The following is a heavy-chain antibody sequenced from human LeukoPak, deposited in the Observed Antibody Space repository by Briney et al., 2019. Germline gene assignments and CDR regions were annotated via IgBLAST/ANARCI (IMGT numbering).Heavy chain of an antibody. Sequence: GGSLRLSCAASGFTFSSYAMHWVRQAPGKALGWVAVIAYDGSNKYYADSAKGRFTISRDNSKNTLYLQVSSLRAEDTAVYYCARVQGRYSYGSGFDSWGQGTLVTVSS. D-gene: IGHD5-18*01. J-gene: IGHJ4*02. CDR2: IAYDGSNK. CDR3: ARVQGRYSYGSGFDS. V-gene: IGHV3-30*04. CDR1: GFTFSSYA.